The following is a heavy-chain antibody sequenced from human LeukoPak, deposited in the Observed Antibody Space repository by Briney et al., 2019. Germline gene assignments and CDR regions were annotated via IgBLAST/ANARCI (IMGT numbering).Heavy chain of an antibody. CDR3: ARDRGSGDTTGWFDP. Sequence: ASVKVSCKASGYTFTGYYMHWVRQAPGQGLEWMGWINPNSGGTNYAQKFQGRVTMTRDTSISTAYMELSRLRSDDRAVYYCARDRGSGDTTGWFDPWGQGTLVTVSS. CDR2: INPNSGGT. J-gene: IGHJ5*02. V-gene: IGHV1-2*02. CDR1: GYTFTGYY. D-gene: IGHD3-10*01.